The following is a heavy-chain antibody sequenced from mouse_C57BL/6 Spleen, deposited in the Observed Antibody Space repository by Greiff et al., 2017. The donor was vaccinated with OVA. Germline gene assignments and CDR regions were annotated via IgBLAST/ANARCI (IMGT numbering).Heavy chain of an antibody. J-gene: IGHJ4*01. CDR3: ARRVIYFMDY. CDR2: ISSGSSTI. Sequence: DVKLVESGGGLVKPGGSLKLSCAASGFTFSDYGMHWVRQAPEKGLEWVAYISSGSSTIYYADTVKGRFTISRDNAKNTLFLQMTSLRSEDTAMYYCARRVIYFMDYWGQGTSVTVSS. V-gene: IGHV5-17*01. CDR1: GFTFSDYG. D-gene: IGHD1-1*01.